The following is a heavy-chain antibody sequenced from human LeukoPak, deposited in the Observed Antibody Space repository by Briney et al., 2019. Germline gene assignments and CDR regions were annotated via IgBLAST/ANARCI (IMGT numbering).Heavy chain of an antibody. V-gene: IGHV4-4*09. CDR1: GGSISSYY. CDR3: ARLAIYYYYMDV. CDR2: VYTSGST. Sequence: SETLSLTCTVSGGSISSYYWSWIRQPPGKGLEWIGYVYTSGSTNYNPSLKSRVTISVDTSKNQFSLKLSSVTAADTAVYYCARLAIYYYYMDVWGKGTTVTVSS. J-gene: IGHJ6*03.